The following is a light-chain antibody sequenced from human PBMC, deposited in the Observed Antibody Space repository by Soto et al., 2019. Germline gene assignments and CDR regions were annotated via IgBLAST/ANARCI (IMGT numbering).Light chain of an antibody. CDR2: GAS. V-gene: IGKV3-15*01. Sequence: EIVMTQSPATLSVSPGERATLSCRASQSVNNNLAWYQQRPGQAPRLLIYGASTRATGLPARFSGSGSGTEFTLTISRLQSEDLAVYYCQQYNNWWTFGQGTKVEIK. CDR1: QSVNNN. CDR3: QQYNNWWT. J-gene: IGKJ1*01.